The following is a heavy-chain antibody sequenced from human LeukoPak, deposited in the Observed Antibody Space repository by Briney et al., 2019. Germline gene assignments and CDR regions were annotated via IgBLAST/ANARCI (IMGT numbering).Heavy chain of an antibody. CDR2: IDWDDDK. Sequence: SGPTLMNPTQTLTLTCTFSGFSLSTSGMCVSWIRQPPGKALEWLARIDWDDDKYYSTSLKTRLTISKDTSKNQVVLTMTNMDPVDTATYYCARSYYDSSGYSYYFDYWGQGTLVTVSS. V-gene: IGHV2-70*11. CDR1: GFSLSTSGMC. J-gene: IGHJ4*02. D-gene: IGHD3-22*01. CDR3: ARSYYDSSGYSYYFDY.